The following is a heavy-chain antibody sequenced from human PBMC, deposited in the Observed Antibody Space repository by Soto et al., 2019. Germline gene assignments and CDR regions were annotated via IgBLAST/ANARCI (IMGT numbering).Heavy chain of an antibody. Sequence: GGSLGLSCADSGFICSSYDMSWVRQAPGKGLAWVSYISSSGSTIYYADSVKGRFTISRDNAKNSLYLQMNSLRAEDTAVYYCAREDIVVVPAVLGGDYYYYGMDVWGQGTTVTVTS. D-gene: IGHD2-2*01. J-gene: IGHJ6*02. V-gene: IGHV3-48*03. CDR1: GFICSSYD. CDR2: ISSSGSTI. CDR3: AREDIVVVPAVLGGDYYYYGMDV.